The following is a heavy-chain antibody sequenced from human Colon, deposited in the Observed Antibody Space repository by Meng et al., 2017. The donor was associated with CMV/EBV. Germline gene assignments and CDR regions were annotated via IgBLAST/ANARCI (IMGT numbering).Heavy chain of an antibody. CDR2: IYNSGSA. J-gene: IGHJ4*02. V-gene: IGHV4-39*07. CDR3: ARVVLNFFDY. D-gene: IGHD3-10*02. Sequence: QLHLEESGPGLVKPSETLLLPCTVSGGSFTSNSYFWGWIRQPPGKGLEYIGSIYNSGSAYYNPSLKSRVTISLDTSKNQFSLKLSSVTAADTAMYYCARVVLNFFDYWGQGTLVTVSS. CDR1: GGSFTSNSYF.